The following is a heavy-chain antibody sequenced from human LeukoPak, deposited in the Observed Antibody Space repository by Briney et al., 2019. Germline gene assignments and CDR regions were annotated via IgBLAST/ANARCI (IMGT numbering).Heavy chain of an antibody. CDR1: GFTFSSYG. D-gene: IGHD3-3*01. Sequence: GGSLRLSCAASGFTFSSYGMHWVRQAPGKGLEWVAFIRYDGSNKYYADSVKGRFTISSDNSKNTRFLQMNSLRVEDTAMYYCAKEGESGYSGGFDYWGQGTLVTVSS. J-gene: IGHJ4*02. CDR3: AKEGESGYSGGFDY. V-gene: IGHV3-30*02. CDR2: IRYDGSNK.